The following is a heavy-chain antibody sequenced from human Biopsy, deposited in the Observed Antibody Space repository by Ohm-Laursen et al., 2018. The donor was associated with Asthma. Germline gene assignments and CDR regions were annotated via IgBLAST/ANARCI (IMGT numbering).Heavy chain of an antibody. CDR2: VYYSGST. V-gene: IGHV4-59*01. CDR1: GGSINNFY. CDR3: ARGALTTVTTSRFDP. J-gene: IGHJ5*02. D-gene: IGHD4-17*01. Sequence: SQTLSLTCTVSGGSINNFYWSWIRQPPGKGLESIGHVYYSGSTNYNPSLKSRVTISIDASKNQFSLKLTSVTAADTAVYYCARGALTTVTTSRFDPWGQGTLVTVSS.